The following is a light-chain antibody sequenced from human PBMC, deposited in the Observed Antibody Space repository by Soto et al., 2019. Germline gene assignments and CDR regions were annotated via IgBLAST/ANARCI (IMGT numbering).Light chain of an antibody. CDR3: QQYGSSGT. V-gene: IGKV3-15*01. J-gene: IGKJ1*01. CDR2: GAS. Sequence: EIAMTQSPVTLSVSQGGRATLSCRASQSISDTLAWYQQKPGQAPRLLIHGASTRAPGFPARFSGSGSGTDFTLTISSLQSEDFAVYYCQQYGSSGTFGQGTKVDIK. CDR1: QSISDT.